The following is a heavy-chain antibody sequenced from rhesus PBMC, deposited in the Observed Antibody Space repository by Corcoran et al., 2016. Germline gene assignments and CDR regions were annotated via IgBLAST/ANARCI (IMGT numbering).Heavy chain of an antibody. CDR1: GFTFRDYA. CDR2: IISKAYGETA. V-gene: IGHV3-153D*01. CDR3: TSGNYFDY. D-gene: IGHD2-21*01. J-gene: IGHJ4*01. Sequence: EVQLVESGGGLVPPGGSLRLSCAASGFTFRDYAWDWVRQGPGKGLEGVGCIISKAYGETAEYAASGKGRCTISREDSKNTAYLQMSSLKTEDTAVYYCTSGNYFDYWGQGVLVTVSS.